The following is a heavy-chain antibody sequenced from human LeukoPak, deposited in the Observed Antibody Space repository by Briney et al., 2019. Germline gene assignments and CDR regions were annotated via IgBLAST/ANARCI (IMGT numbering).Heavy chain of an antibody. CDR1: GGSIASGSNY. CDR3: ARDSSGPGY. CDR2: IYYIGNT. V-gene: IGHV4-39*07. Sequence: SETLSLTCTVSGGSIASGSNYWVWIRQSPGKGLEWIGSIYYIGNTYYNPSLKSRVTISVDTSKNQFSLNLASVTAADTAVYYCARDSSGPGYWGQGTLVTVSS. J-gene: IGHJ4*02. D-gene: IGHD6-19*01.